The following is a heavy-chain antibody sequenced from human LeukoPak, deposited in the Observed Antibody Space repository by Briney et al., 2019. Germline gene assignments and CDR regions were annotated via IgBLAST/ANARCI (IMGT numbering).Heavy chain of an antibody. J-gene: IGHJ3*02. CDR2: ISYDGSNK. D-gene: IGHD3-22*01. CDR3: ARPQYYYDSSGYGDAFDI. CDR1: GFTFSSYA. V-gene: IGHV3-30-3*01. Sequence: GRSLRLSCAASGFTFSSYAMHWVRQAPGKGLEWVAVISYDGSNKYYADSVKGRFTISRDNSKNTLYLQMNSLRAEDTAVYYCARPQYYYDSSGYGDAFDIWGQGTMVTVSS.